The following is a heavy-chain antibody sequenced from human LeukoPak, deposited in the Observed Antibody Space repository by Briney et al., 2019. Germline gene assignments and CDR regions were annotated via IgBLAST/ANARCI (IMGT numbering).Heavy chain of an antibody. D-gene: IGHD1-26*01. J-gene: IGHJ6*02. Sequence: PGGSLRLSCAASGFTVSSNYMSWVRQAPGKGLEWVANIKQDGSEKYYVDSVKGRFTISRDNAKNSLYLQMNSLRAEDTAVYYCARDGIYGMDVWGQGTTVTVSS. V-gene: IGHV3-7*03. CDR3: ARDGIYGMDV. CDR2: IKQDGSEK. CDR1: GFTVSSNY.